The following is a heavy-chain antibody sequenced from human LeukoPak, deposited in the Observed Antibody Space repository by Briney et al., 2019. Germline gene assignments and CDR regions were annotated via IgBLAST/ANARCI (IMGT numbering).Heavy chain of an antibody. CDR3: ARHSSSWYLFDY. CDR1: GDSISSSSYY. J-gene: IGHJ4*02. CDR2: IYYSGST. Sequence: SETLSLTCSVSGDSISSSSYYWGWIRQPPGKGLEWIGSIYYSGSTYYNPSLKSRVTISVDTSKNQFSLKLSSVTAADTAVYYCARHSSSWYLFDYRGQGTLVTVSS. V-gene: IGHV4-39*07. D-gene: IGHD6-13*01.